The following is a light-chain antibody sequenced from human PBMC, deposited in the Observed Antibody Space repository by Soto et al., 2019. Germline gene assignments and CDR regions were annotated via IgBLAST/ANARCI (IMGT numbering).Light chain of an antibody. CDR1: SSDVGGYHY. CDR2: EVT. CDR3: SSYAGNNNLV. V-gene: IGLV2-8*01. Sequence: QSVLTQPPSASGSPGQSVTISCTGTSSDVGGYHYVSWYQQHPGKAPKLMIHEVTKRPSGVPDRFSGSKSGNTASLTVSGLQGEDEADYYCSSYAGNNNLVFGGGTKLTVL. J-gene: IGLJ2*01.